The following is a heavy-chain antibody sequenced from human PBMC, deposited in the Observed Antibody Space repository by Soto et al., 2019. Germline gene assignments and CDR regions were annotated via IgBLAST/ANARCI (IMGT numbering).Heavy chain of an antibody. CDR1: GYTFTSYG. Sequence: ASVKVSCKASGYTFTSYGISWVRQAPGQVLEWLGWISAYNGNRNYAQKLQGRVTMTTDTSTSTAYMELRSLRSDDTAVYYCARQGLLDPFDILARGSMVPVSS. CDR2: ISAYNGNR. J-gene: IGHJ3*02. CDR3: ARQGLLDPFDI. V-gene: IGHV1-18*01.